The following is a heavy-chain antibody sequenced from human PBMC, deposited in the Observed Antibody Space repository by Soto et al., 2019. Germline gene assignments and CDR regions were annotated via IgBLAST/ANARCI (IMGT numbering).Heavy chain of an antibody. Sequence: PGGSLRLSCAASGFIVSSNYMTWVRQAPGKGLQWVSVIYDDDITHYADSVKGRFTISRDNSNNTLYLQMNSLRAEDTAVYYCARADSGYDFFGFDPWGQGTLVTVSS. CDR2: IYDDDIT. V-gene: IGHV3-66*01. D-gene: IGHD5-12*01. J-gene: IGHJ5*02. CDR1: GFIVSSNY. CDR3: ARADSGYDFFGFDP.